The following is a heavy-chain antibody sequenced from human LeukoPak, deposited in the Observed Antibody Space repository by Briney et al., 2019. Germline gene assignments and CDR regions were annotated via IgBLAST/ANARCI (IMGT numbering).Heavy chain of an antibody. V-gene: IGHV3-11*04. D-gene: IGHD1-26*01. Sequence: GGSLRLSCAASGFTFSDYYMSWIRQAPGKGMEWVSYISSSGSTIYYADSVKGRFTISRDNAENSLYLQMNSQRAEDTAVYYCARFRALGSFDYWGQGTLVTVSS. CDR3: ARFRALGSFDY. CDR1: GFTFSDYY. J-gene: IGHJ4*02. CDR2: ISSSGSTI.